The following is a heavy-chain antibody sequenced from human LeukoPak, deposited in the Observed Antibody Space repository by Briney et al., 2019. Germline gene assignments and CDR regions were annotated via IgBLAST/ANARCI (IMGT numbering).Heavy chain of an antibody. J-gene: IGHJ5*02. Sequence: GGSLRLSCAASGFTFSSYSMNWVRQAPGKGLEWVSYISSSSSTIYYADSVKGRFTTSRDNSENTLYLQMSSLSAADTAIYYCAKQLYSNGYRWFDPWGQGTLVTVSS. CDR3: AKQLYSNGYRWFDP. V-gene: IGHV3-48*01. CDR2: ISSSSSTI. CDR1: GFTFSSYS. D-gene: IGHD3-22*01.